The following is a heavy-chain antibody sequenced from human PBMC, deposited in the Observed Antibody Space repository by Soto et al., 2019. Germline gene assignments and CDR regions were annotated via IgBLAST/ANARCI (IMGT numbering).Heavy chain of an antibody. Sequence: QVQLQQWGAGLLKPSETLSLTCAVYGGSFSGYHWSWIRQPPGKGLEWIGEINHSGSTNYNPSLKSRVTISVDTSKNQFSLKLSSVTAADTAVYYCARLTIFGVVIIPWYFDLWGRGTLVTVSS. CDR1: GGSFSGYH. CDR2: INHSGST. CDR3: ARLTIFGVVIIPWYFDL. J-gene: IGHJ2*01. V-gene: IGHV4-34*01. D-gene: IGHD3-3*01.